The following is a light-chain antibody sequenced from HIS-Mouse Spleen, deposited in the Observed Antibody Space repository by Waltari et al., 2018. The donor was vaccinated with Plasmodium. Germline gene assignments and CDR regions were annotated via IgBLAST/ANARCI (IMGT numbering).Light chain of an antibody. V-gene: IGKV1-5*03. J-gene: IGKJ3*01. CDR1: QSISSW. CDR3: QQYDNLPPLFT. Sequence: DIQMTQSPSTLSASVGDRVTITCRASQSISSWLDWYQQKPGKAPKLLLYKASSLESGVPSRFSGSGSGTEFTLTISSLQPEDIATYYCQQYDNLPPLFTFGPGTKVDIK. CDR2: KAS.